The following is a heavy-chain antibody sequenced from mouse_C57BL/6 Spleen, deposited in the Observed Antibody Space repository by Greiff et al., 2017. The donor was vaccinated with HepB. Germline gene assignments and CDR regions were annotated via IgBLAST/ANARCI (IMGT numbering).Heavy chain of an antibody. V-gene: IGHV1-59*01. Sequence: QVQLQQPGAELVRPGTSVKLSCKASGYTFTSYWMHWVKQRPGQGLEWIGVIYPSDSYTNYNQKFKGKATLTVDTSSSTAYMQLSSLTSEDSAVYYCARDGSKDLYFDVWGTGTTVTVSS. D-gene: IGHD1-1*01. J-gene: IGHJ1*03. CDR2: IYPSDSYT. CDR1: GYTFTSYW. CDR3: ARDGSKDLYFDV.